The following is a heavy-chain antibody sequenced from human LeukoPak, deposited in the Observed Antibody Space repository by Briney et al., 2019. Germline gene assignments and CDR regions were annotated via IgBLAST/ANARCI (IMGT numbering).Heavy chain of an antibody. Sequence: SETLSLTCAVYGGSFSGYYWSWIRQPPGKGLEWIGEINHSGSTNYNPSLKGRVTISVDTSKNQFSLKLGSVTAADTAVYYCARSMLHYYYYGMDVWGQGTTVTVSS. J-gene: IGHJ6*02. D-gene: IGHD2-8*01. CDR1: GGSFSGYY. V-gene: IGHV4-34*01. CDR2: INHSGST. CDR3: ARSMLHYYYYGMDV.